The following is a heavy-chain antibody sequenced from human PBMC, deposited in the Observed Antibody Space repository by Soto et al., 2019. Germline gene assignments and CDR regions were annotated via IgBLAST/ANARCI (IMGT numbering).Heavy chain of an antibody. Sequence: SQTLSLTCAISGDSVSSNSAAWNWIRQSPSRGLERLGRTYYRSKWYNDYAVSVKSRITINPDTSKNQFSLQLNSVTPEDTAVYYCAREGYSSYGRDYYYGMDVWGQGTTVTVSS. CDR3: AREGYSSYGRDYYYGMDV. CDR2: TYYRSKWYN. V-gene: IGHV6-1*01. D-gene: IGHD6-13*01. J-gene: IGHJ6*02. CDR1: GDSVSSNSAA.